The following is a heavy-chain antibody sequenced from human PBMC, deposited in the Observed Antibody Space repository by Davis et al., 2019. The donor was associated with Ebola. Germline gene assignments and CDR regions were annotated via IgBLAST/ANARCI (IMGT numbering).Heavy chain of an antibody. D-gene: IGHD3-3*01. J-gene: IGHJ5*02. V-gene: IGHV4-4*07. CDR2: IYTSGST. Sequence: PSETLSLTCTVSGGSISSYYWSWIRQPAGKGLEWIGRIYTSGSTNYNPSLKSRVTMSVDTSKNQFSLKLSSVTAADTAVYYCARGPRFLEWLKQVYWFDPWGQGTLVTVSS. CDR1: GGSISSYY. CDR3: ARGPRFLEWLKQVYWFDP.